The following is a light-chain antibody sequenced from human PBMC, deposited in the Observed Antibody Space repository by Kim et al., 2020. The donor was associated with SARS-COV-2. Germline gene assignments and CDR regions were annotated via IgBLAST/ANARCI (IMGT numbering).Light chain of an antibody. CDR2: GKN. Sequence: ALGQTVRITGQGDSLRTNYESWYQQKPGQAPVLVIYGKNNRPSGIPDRFSGSSSGNTASLTITGAQAEDEADYYCNSRDSSGNHWVFGGGTQLTVL. V-gene: IGLV3-19*01. J-gene: IGLJ3*02. CDR1: SLRTNY. CDR3: NSRDSSGNHWV.